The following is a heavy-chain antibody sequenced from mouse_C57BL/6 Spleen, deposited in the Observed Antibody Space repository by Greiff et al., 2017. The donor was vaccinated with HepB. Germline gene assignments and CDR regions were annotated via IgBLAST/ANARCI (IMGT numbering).Heavy chain of an antibody. CDR2: INPNNGGT. J-gene: IGHJ3*01. V-gene: IGHV1-18*01. CDR1: GYTFTDYN. Sequence: EVQLQQSGPELVKPGASVKIPCKASGYTFTDYNMDWVKQSHGKSLEWIGDINPNNGGTIYNQKFKGKATLTVDKSSSTAYMELRSLTSEDTAVYYCARVHNYVGFAYWGQGTLVTVSA. CDR3: ARVHNYVGFAY. D-gene: IGHD6-1*01.